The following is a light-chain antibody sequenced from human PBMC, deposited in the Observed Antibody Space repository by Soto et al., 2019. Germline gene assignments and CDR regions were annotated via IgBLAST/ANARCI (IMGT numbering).Light chain of an antibody. J-gene: IGKJ2*01. CDR2: GAS. CDR3: QQYHSWPPQFS. CDR1: HSVASN. V-gene: IGKV3-15*01. Sequence: EIVMTQSPASLSVSPGDGATLSCRASHSVASNVAWYQQKPGQGPRLLIHGASTRAVGVPARFSDSGSGTDFTLTIRSLQSEDFAVYYCQQYHSWPPQFSFGQGTKLQIK.